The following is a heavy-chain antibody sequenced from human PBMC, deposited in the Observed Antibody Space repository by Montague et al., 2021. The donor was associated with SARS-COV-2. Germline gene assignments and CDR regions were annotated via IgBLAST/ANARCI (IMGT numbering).Heavy chain of an antibody. CDR2: IGTAGDT. CDR3: ARGDTAMVRGYYYYGMDV. V-gene: IGHV3-13*04. D-gene: IGHD5-18*01. Sequence: SLRLSCAASGFTFSSYDMHWVRQATGKGLEWVSAIGTAGDTYYPGSVKGRFTISGENAKNSLYLQMNSLRAGDTAVYYCARGDTAMVRGYYYYGMDVWGQGTTVTVSS. J-gene: IGHJ6*02. CDR1: GFTFSSYD.